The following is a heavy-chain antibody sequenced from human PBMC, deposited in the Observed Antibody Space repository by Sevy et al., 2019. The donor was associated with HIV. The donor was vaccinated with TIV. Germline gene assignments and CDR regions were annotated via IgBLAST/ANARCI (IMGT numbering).Heavy chain of an antibody. V-gene: IGHV3-30*04. Sequence: GGSLRLSCAASGFSFSRSPMHWVRQAPGKGLEWVAVMSYNGNKKYNGDSVKGRFTISRDDAKNTQYLQMNSLRGKDXXXXYCARXXXLIXGXIVSYGMDVWGQGTTVTVSS. D-gene: IGHD3-16*02. CDR2: MSYNGNKK. CDR1: GFSFSRSP. CDR3: ARXXXLIXGXIVSYGMDV. J-gene: IGHJ6*02.